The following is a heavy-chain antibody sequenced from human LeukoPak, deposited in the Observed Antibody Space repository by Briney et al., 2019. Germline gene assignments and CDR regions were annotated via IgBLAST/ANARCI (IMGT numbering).Heavy chain of an antibody. Sequence: SVKVSCKASGGTFSSYAISWLRQAPGQGLELMGRIIPIFGTANYAQKFQGRVTITTDESTSTAYMELSSLRSEETAVYYCAREGGWYSSGWHDYWGQGTLVTVSS. CDR1: GGTFSSYA. CDR3: AREGGWYSSGWHDY. CDR2: IIPIFGTA. V-gene: IGHV1-69*05. D-gene: IGHD6-19*01. J-gene: IGHJ4*02.